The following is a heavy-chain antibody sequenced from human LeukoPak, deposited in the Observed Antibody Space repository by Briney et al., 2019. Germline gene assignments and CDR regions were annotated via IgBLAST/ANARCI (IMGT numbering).Heavy chain of an antibody. CDR3: ARVPVLFWSGAYDL. V-gene: IGHV3-53*01. CDR1: GFTVNHIY. CDR2: IYSAGAT. D-gene: IGHD3-3*01. J-gene: IGHJ5*02. Sequence: GGSLRLSCVASGFTVNHIYMNWVRQAPGKGLEWVSAIYSAGATNYADSVRGRFTISRDISKNTLYLQMNSLRVEDTAVYYCARVPVLFWSGAYDLWGQGTLVTVSS.